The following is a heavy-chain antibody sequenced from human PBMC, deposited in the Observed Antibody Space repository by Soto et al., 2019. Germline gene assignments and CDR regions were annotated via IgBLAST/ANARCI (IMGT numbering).Heavy chain of an antibody. CDR3: AKEGVVVMTTVDY. D-gene: IGHD3-22*01. CDR1: GFTFFKHA. Sequence: GGSLRLSCAASGFTFFKHAMSWVRQAPGKGLEWVSTVTDSGDSTYYADSVKGRFTISRDNSKNTLYLQMNSLRAEDTAVYFCAKEGVVVMTTVDYWGQGTLVTVSS. CDR2: VTDSGDST. J-gene: IGHJ4*02. V-gene: IGHV3-23*01.